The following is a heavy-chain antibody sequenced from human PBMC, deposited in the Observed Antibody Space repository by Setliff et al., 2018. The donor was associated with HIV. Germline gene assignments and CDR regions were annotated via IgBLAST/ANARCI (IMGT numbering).Heavy chain of an antibody. D-gene: IGHD2-2*01. V-gene: IGHV1-18*01. J-gene: IGHJ6*02. Sequence: GASVKVSCKASGYTFTSYGISWVRQAPGQGLEWMGWISAYNGNTNYAQKLQGRVTMTTDTSTSTAYMELRSLRSDDTAVYYCARGHCSGTNCYGVDYYGMDVWGQGTTVTVSS. CDR3: ARGHCSGTNCYGVDYYGMDV. CDR2: ISAYNGNT. CDR1: GYTFTSYG.